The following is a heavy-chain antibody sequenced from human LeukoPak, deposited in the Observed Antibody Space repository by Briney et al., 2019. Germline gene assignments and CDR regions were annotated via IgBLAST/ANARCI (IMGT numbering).Heavy chain of an antibody. V-gene: IGHV3-11*06. D-gene: IGHD3-16*01. J-gene: IGHJ4*02. CDR2: ISSNSDYA. Sequence: GGSLRLSCAASGFTFSAYYMSWIRQAPGKGLEWVAYISSNSDYANYADSVKGRFTISRDNARTSLYLQMNSLRAEDTAVYYCASSIGAQNYWGQGTLVTVSS. CDR3: ASSIGAQNY. CDR1: GFTFSAYY.